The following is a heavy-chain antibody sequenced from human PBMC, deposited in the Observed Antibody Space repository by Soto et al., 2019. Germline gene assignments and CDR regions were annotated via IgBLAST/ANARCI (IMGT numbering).Heavy chain of an antibody. CDR1: GGYISSGGYY. Sequence: QVQLQESGPGLVKPSQTLSLTCTVSGGYISSGGYYWSWIRQHPVKGLEWIGYIYYSGITYYNPSLKSRVTISVDTSKNQFSRKLSSVTAADTAVYYCASSIDYWGQGTLVTVSS. CDR3: ASSIDY. V-gene: IGHV4-31*03. J-gene: IGHJ4*02. CDR2: IYYSGIT.